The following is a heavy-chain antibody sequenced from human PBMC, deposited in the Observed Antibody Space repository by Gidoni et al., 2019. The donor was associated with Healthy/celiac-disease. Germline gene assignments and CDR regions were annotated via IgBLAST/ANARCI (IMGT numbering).Heavy chain of an antibody. D-gene: IGHD2-2*01. V-gene: IGHV1-2*02. Sequence: QVQLVQSGAEAKKPGASVKVSCTAPGYTFTGYYMPWVRQAPGQGLEWMGWINPNSGGTNYAQKFQGRVTMTRDTSISTAYMGLSRLRSDDTAVYYCARGRGYCSSTSCSYNWFDPWGQGTLVTVSS. CDR3: ARGRGYCSSTSCSYNWFDP. CDR2: INPNSGGT. CDR1: GYTFTGYY. J-gene: IGHJ5*02.